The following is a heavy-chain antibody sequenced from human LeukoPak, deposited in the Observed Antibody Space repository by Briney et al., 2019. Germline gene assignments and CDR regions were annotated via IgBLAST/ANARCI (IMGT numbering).Heavy chain of an antibody. V-gene: IGHV4-30-4*01. CDR3: ASEGSSGYVDY. CDR2: IYYSGST. J-gene: IGHJ4*02. CDR1: GGSISSGDYY. Sequence: PSETLPLTCTVSGGSISSGDYYWSWIRQPPGKGLEWIGYIYYSGSTHYNPSLKSRVTISVDTSKNQFSLKLSSVTAADTAVYYCASEGSSGYVDYWGQGTLVTVSS. D-gene: IGHD5-12*01.